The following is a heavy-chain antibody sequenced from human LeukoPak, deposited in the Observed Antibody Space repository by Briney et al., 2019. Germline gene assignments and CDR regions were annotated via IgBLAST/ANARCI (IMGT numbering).Heavy chain of an antibody. D-gene: IGHD1-26*01. Sequence: KPSETLSLTCTVSGASMSNYYWSWIRQTPEKGLEWMGHIHSSGGSSYYPSLKSRLTLSIDTSRNQLSLKLPSVTAADTAVYFCARLGSYHDFWGQGAPVTVSS. V-gene: IGHV4-4*09. CDR2: IHSSGGS. CDR1: GASMSNYY. CDR3: ARLGSYHDF. J-gene: IGHJ4*02.